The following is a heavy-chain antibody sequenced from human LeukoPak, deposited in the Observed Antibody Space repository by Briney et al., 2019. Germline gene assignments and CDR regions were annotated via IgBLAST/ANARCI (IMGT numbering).Heavy chain of an antibody. V-gene: IGHV1-2*02. CDR1: GYTFTGYY. Sequence: ASVKVSCKASGYTFTGYYMHWVRQAPGQGLEWVGWINPNSGGTSYAQKFQGKVTMTRDTSISTAYMELSRLRSDDTAVYYCASAQSSSDLDYWGQGTLVTVSS. J-gene: IGHJ4*02. CDR2: INPNSGGT. CDR3: ASAQSSSDLDY. D-gene: IGHD3-22*01.